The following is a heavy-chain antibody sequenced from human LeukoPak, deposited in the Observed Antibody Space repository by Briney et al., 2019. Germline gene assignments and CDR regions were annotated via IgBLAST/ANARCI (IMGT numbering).Heavy chain of an antibody. D-gene: IGHD2-15*01. Sequence: GGSLRLSCAASGFSFMTYAMTWVRQAPGQGLEWVSVISGSGGLIDYADSVKGRFTISKDSSKKTVYLQMTSLRADDTAVYYCARDTNLGYCSGGSCYRFDYWGQGTLVTVSS. CDR1: GFSFMTYA. CDR3: ARDTNLGYCSGGSCYRFDY. J-gene: IGHJ4*02. V-gene: IGHV3-23*01. CDR2: ISGSGGLI.